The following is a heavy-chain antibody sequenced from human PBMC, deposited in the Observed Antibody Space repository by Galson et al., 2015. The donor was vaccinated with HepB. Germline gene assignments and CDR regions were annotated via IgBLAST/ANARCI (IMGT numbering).Heavy chain of an antibody. CDR1: GFTFSSYG. V-gene: IGHV3-30*18. D-gene: IGHD4-23*01. CDR2: ISYDGSNK. J-gene: IGHJ4*02. Sequence: SLRLSCAASGFTFSSYGMHWVRQAPGEGLEWVAVISYDGSNKYYADSVKGRFTTSRDNSKNTLYLQMNNLRAEDTALYYCAKEGGVYGGNSEFYFDYWGQGTLVTVSS. CDR3: AKEGGVYGGNSEFYFDY.